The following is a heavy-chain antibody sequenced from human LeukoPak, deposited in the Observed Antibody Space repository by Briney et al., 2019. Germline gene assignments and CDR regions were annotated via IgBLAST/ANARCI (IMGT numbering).Heavy chain of an antibody. J-gene: IGHJ4*02. CDR1: GFTFSSYA. V-gene: IGHV3-23*01. Sequence: GGSLRLSCAGSGFTFSSYAMSWVRQAPGKGLEWVSTIRAGGGTTYYADSVKGRFTISRDSSKITLYLQMNRLRAEDTAVYYCAKVRASSGYFDYWGQGTLVTVSS. CDR3: AKVRASSGYFDY. D-gene: IGHD3-22*01. CDR2: IRAGGGTT.